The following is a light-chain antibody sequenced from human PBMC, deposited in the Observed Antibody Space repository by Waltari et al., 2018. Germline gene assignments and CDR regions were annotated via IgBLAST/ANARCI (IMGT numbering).Light chain of an antibody. Sequence: QSALTQPASVSGSPGQSITIPCTGTSSDVGGSNYVSWYQHHPGKVPNLMIYDVSNRPSGVSNRFSGSKSGNTASLTISGLQAEDEADYYCSSYTSSSTRVFGGGTKLTVL. J-gene: IGLJ3*02. V-gene: IGLV2-14*03. CDR1: SSDVGGSNY. CDR3: SSYTSSSTRV. CDR2: DVS.